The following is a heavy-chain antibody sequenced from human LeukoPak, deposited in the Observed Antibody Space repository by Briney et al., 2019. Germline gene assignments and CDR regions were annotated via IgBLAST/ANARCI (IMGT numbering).Heavy chain of an antibody. D-gene: IGHD1-26*01. CDR2: IKQDGSEK. Sequence: GGSLRLSCAASGFSFSNYWMSWVRQAPGKGLEWVANIKQDGSEKYYVDSVKGRFTISRDNAKNSLFLQMNSLRAEDTAVYYCAKDGGGTDFDYWGQGTLVTVSS. CDR1: GFSFSNYW. CDR3: AKDGGGTDFDY. V-gene: IGHV3-7*01. J-gene: IGHJ4*02.